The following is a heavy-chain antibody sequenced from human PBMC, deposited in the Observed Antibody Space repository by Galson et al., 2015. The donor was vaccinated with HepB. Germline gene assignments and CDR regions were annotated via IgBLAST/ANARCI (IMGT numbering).Heavy chain of an antibody. V-gene: IGHV3-30-3*01. CDR1: GFTFSSYA. CDR2: ISYDGSNK. J-gene: IGHJ6*02. CDR3: AREVRSSSEGLCPEDVCYYGMDV. D-gene: IGHD6-6*01. Sequence: SLRLSCAASGFTFSSYAMHWVRQAPGKGLEWVAVISYDGSNKYYADSVKGRFTISRDNSKNTLYLQMNSLRAEDTAVYYCAREVRSSSEGLCPEDVCYYGMDVWGQGTTVTVSS.